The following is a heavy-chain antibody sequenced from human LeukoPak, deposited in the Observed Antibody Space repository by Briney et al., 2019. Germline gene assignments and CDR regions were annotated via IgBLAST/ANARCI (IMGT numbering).Heavy chain of an antibody. V-gene: IGHV3-74*01. CDR3: ARSRSGYSPGY. CDR2: INSDGSST. D-gene: IGHD3-22*01. CDR1: GFTLSSYW. J-gene: IGHJ4*02. Sequence: GGSLRLSCAASGFTLSSYWMHWVRQAPGKGLVWVSRINSDGSSTRYADSVKGRFTISRDNAKNTLYLQMNSLRADDTAVYYCARSRSGYSPGYWGQGTLVTVSS.